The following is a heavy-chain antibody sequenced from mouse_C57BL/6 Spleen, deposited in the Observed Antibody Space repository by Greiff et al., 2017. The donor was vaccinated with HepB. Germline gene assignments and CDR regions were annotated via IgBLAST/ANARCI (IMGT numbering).Heavy chain of an antibody. CDR3: ARGGGYTDYAMDY. Sequence: QVQLKQPGAELVKPGASVKMSCKASGYTFTSYWITWVKQRPGQGLEWIGDIYPGSGSTNYNEKFKSKATLTVDTSSRTAYMQLSSLTSEDSAVYYCARGGGYTDYAMDYWGQGTSVTVSS. J-gene: IGHJ4*01. CDR2: IYPGSGST. D-gene: IGHD2-2*01. CDR1: GYTFTSYW. V-gene: IGHV1-55*01.